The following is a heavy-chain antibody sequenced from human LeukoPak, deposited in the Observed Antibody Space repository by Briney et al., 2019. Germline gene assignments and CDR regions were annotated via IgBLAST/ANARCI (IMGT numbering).Heavy chain of an antibody. Sequence: SETLSLTCTVSGGSISSSSYYWGWIRQPPGKGLEWIGSIYYSGSTYYNPSLKSRVTISVDTSKNQFSLKLSSVTAADTAVYYCAKAGGLGSGSYYNAPFDPWGQGTLVTVSS. CDR2: IYYSGST. D-gene: IGHD3-10*01. J-gene: IGHJ5*02. CDR1: GGSISSSSYY. CDR3: AKAGGLGSGSYYNAPFDP. V-gene: IGHV4-39*07.